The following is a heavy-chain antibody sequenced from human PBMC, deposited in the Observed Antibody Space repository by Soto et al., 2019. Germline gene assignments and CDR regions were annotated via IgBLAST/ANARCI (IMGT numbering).Heavy chain of an antibody. CDR2: IIPIFGTT. CDR3: AKGDRLTMSNSWFAP. V-gene: IGHV1-69*01. D-gene: IGHD3-10*02. J-gene: IGHJ5*02. Sequence: QVQLVQSGAEMKKPGSSVKVSCRSSGDTFSTYGLVWVRQAPGQGLEWMGGIIPIFGTTHYAQKFQGRVTITADESTSTAYMELSSLRSEDTALYYCAKGDRLTMSNSWFAPWGQGTLVTVSS. CDR1: GDTFSTYG.